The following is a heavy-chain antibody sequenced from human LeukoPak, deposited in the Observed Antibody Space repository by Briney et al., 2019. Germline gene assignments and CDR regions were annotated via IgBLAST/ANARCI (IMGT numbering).Heavy chain of an antibody. J-gene: IGHJ4*02. Sequence: GGSLRLSCAASGLTFANAWMTWVRQAPGKGLEWVGRIKSKTDGGTTDYAAPVKGRFTISRDDSKNALYLQMNSLKIEDTAVYYCTTSLTSGAYIDYWGQGTLVTVSS. V-gene: IGHV3-15*01. CDR3: TTSLTSGAYIDY. CDR1: GLTFANAW. D-gene: IGHD2-15*01. CDR2: IKSKTDGGTT.